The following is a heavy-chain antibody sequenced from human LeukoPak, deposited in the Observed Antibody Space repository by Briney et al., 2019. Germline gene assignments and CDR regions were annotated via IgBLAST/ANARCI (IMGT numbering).Heavy chain of an antibody. V-gene: IGHV4-59*08. J-gene: IGHJ4*02. CDR3: ARTYCSGGSCHFDY. CDR2: IFYSGNT. D-gene: IGHD2-15*01. Sequence: SETLSLTCTVSGGSISYYYWSWIRQPPGRGLEWTGYIFYSGNTDSNPSLKSRVTISLDTSKNQFSLKLSSVTAADTAVYYCARTYCSGGSCHFDYWGQGTLVTVSS. CDR1: GGSISYYY.